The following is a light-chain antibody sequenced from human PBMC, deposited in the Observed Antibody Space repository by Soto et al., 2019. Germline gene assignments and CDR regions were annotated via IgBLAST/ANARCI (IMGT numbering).Light chain of an antibody. Sequence: DIVMTQSPRSLPVTPGEPASISCKSSQSLLHSNGYTYLDWYLQKPGQSPQLLIYLGFNRASGVPDRFSGSGSGADFTLKISSVEAEEVGVYYCMQSLQTPLTFGGGTKVEIK. J-gene: IGKJ4*01. CDR1: QSLLHSNGYTY. CDR2: LGF. V-gene: IGKV2-28*01. CDR3: MQSLQTPLT.